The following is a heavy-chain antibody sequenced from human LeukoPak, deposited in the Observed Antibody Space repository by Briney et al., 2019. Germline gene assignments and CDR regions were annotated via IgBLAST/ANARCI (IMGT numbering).Heavy chain of an antibody. V-gene: IGHV3-21*01. D-gene: IGHD6-6*01. CDR1: GFTFSSYE. CDR3: ARDYRKIAARREFDY. Sequence: GGSLRLSCAASGFTFSSYEMNWVRQAPGKGLEWVSSISSSSSYIYYADSVKGRFTISRDNAKNSLYLQMNSLRAEDTAVYYCARDYRKIAARREFDYWGQGTLVTVSS. CDR2: ISSSSSYI. J-gene: IGHJ4*02.